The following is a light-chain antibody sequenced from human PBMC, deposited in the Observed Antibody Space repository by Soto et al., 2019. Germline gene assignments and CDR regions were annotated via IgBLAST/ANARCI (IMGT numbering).Light chain of an antibody. V-gene: IGLV1-40*01. Sequence: SVLPQPPSVSGAPGQRVTISCPGTSSNIGAHSDVHWYQHLPGTAPKLLIYGNNNRPSGVPDRFSGSKSGTSASLAITGLQAEDEADYYWQSYDSGLSGLSAHVFGTGTKVTVL. CDR3: QSYDSGLSGLSAHV. CDR1: SSNIGAHSD. J-gene: IGLJ1*01. CDR2: GNN.